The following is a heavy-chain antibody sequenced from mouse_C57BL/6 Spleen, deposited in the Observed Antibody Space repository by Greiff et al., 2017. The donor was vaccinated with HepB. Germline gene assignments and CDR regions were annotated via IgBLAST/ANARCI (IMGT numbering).Heavy chain of an antibody. CDR1: GYAFSSSW. CDR2: IYPGDGDT. D-gene: IGHD1-1*01. J-gene: IGHJ1*03. Sequence: QVQLQQSGPELVKPGASVKISCKASGYAFSSSWMNWVKQRPGKGLEWIGRIYPGDGDTNYNGKFKGKATLTADKSSSTAYMQLSSLTSEDSAVYFCARNYYGRSFDVWGTGTTVTVSS. CDR3: ARNYYGRSFDV. V-gene: IGHV1-82*01.